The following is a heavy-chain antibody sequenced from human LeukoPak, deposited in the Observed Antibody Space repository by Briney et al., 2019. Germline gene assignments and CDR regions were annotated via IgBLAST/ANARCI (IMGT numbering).Heavy chain of an antibody. V-gene: IGHV1-24*01. Sequence: GASVKVSCKVSGYTLTELSMHWVRQAPGKGLEWMGGFDPEDGETIYAQKFRGRVTMTEDTSTDTAYMELSSLRSEDTAVYYCATRERRGRPFDYWGQGTLVTVSS. CDR2: FDPEDGET. CDR3: ATRERRGRPFDY. D-gene: IGHD1-26*01. J-gene: IGHJ4*02. CDR1: GYTLTELS.